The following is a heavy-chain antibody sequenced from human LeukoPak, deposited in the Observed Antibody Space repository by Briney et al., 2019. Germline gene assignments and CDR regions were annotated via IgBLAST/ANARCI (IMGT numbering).Heavy chain of an antibody. V-gene: IGHV4-34*01. CDR1: GGSFSGYY. Sequence: SETLSLTSADPGGSFSGYYWSWIRHSPGKGLEWIGELNPSGSTNYNPSPKSRVTIAVDRSKNQFSLKLSSVTAADTAVYYCVPLAVPAATPPAFDIWGQGTVVTVSS. CDR2: LNPSGST. D-gene: IGHD2-2*01. J-gene: IGHJ3*02. CDR3: VPLAVPAATPPAFDI.